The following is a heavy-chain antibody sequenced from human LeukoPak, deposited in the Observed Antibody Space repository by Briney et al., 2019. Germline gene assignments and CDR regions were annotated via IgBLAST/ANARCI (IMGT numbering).Heavy chain of an antibody. J-gene: IGHJ6*03. CDR3: ARVRYCSSTSCYSGGVPYYYYYMDV. Sequence: GGSLRLSCAASGFTFSSYAMTWVRQAPGKGLEWVSAISGSGGSTYNADSVKGRFTISRDNAKNSLYLQMNSLRAEDTALYHCARVRYCSSTSCYSGGVPYYYYYMDVWGKGTTVTISS. CDR2: ISGSGGST. V-gene: IGHV3-23*01. CDR1: GFTFSSYA. D-gene: IGHD2-2*01.